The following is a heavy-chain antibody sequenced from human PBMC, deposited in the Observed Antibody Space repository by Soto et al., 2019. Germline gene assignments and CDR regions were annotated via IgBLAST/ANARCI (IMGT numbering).Heavy chain of an antibody. CDR1: GGSFSGYY. V-gene: IGHV4-34*01. Sequence: SETLSLTCAVYGGSFSGYYWSWIRQPPGKGLEWIGEINHSGSTNYNPSLKSRVTISVDTSKNQFSLKLSSVTAADTAVYHCARVRYFDWLLGTYYYYGMDVWGQGTTVTVSS. J-gene: IGHJ6*02. D-gene: IGHD3-9*01. CDR2: INHSGST. CDR3: ARVRYFDWLLGTYYYYGMDV.